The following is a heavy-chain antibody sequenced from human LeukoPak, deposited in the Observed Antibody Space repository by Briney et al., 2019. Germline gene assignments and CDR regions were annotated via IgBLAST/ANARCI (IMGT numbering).Heavy chain of an antibody. CDR3: ARGGILVVTTPLDY. V-gene: IGHV1-18*01. Sequence: GASVKVSCKASGDTLTSYGISWVRQAPGQGLEWMGWISAYNGNTNYAQKLQGRVTMTTDTSTSTAYMELRSLRSDDTAVYYCARGGILVVTTPLDYWGQGTLVTVSS. CDR1: GDTLTSYG. CDR2: ISAYNGNT. J-gene: IGHJ4*02. D-gene: IGHD3-22*01.